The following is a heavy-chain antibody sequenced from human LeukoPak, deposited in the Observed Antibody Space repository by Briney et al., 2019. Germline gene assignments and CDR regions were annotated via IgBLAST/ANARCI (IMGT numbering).Heavy chain of an antibody. J-gene: IGHJ4*02. CDR2: IGTAGDP. CDR1: GFTFSSYD. V-gene: IGHV3-13*05. Sequence: GGSLRLSCAASGFTFSSYDMHWVRQATAKGLEWVSAIGTAGDPYYPGSVKGRFTISRENAKNSLYLQMNSLRAGDTAVYYCARVGLYCSGGSCYSVFDYWGQGTLVTVSS. CDR3: ARVGLYCSGGSCYSVFDY. D-gene: IGHD2-15*01.